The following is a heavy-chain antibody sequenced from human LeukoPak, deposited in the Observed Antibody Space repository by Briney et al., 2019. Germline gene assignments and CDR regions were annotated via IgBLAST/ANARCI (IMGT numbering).Heavy chain of an antibody. CDR3: ARDPGGDVHDWYFDL. CDR1: GFTFDDYA. D-gene: IGHD2-21*02. J-gene: IGHJ2*01. Sequence: PGGSLRLSCAASGFTFDDYAMHWVRQAPGKGLEWVSGISWNSGSIGYADSVKGRFTISRDNAKNTLYLQMNSLMPEDTAVYYCARDPGGDVHDWYFDLWGRGTLVTVSA. CDR2: ISWNSGSI. V-gene: IGHV3-9*01.